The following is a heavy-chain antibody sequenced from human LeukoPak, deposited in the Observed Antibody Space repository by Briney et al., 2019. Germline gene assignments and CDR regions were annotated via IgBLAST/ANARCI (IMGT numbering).Heavy chain of an antibody. J-gene: IGHJ4*02. CDR3: GRGFVLVPAAIPDY. CDR2: INTDGSST. CDR1: GFTFSNYW. D-gene: IGHD2-2*01. V-gene: IGHV3-74*01. Sequence: PGGSLRLSRAASGFTFSNYWMHWVRQAPGKGLVWVSRINTDGSSTTYADSVKGRFTISRDNAKNTLYLQMNSLRAEDTAVYYCGRGFVLVPAAIPDYWGPGTLVTVSS.